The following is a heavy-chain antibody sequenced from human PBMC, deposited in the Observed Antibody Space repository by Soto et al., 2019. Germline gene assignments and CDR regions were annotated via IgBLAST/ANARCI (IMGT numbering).Heavy chain of an antibody. Sequence: QVQLQESGPGLVKPSQTLSLTCTVSGGSISSGNYYWSWIRQPPGKGLEWIGYILYSGTTNYNPSLESRLTISVDTSKNQFSLKLTSVPAADTAVYYCARNGALDYWGRGTLVTVSS. V-gene: IGHV4-30-4*01. CDR2: ILYSGTT. D-gene: IGHD2-8*01. CDR1: GGSISSGNYY. J-gene: IGHJ4*02. CDR3: ARNGALDY.